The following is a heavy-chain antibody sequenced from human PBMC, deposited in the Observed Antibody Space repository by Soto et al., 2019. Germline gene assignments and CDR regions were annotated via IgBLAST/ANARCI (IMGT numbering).Heavy chain of an antibody. D-gene: IGHD3-3*01. CDR2: IYYSGST. J-gene: IGHJ6*02. V-gene: IGHV4-39*01. CDR3: ARRSDDFWSGYYPTNYYYYGMDV. CDR1: GGSISSSSYY. Sequence: PSETLSLTCTVSGGSISSSSYYWGWIRQPPGKGLAWIGSIYYSGSTYYNPSLKSRVTISVDTSTNQFSLKLSSVTAADTAVYYCARRSDDFWSGYYPTNYYYYGMDVWGQGTTVTGSS.